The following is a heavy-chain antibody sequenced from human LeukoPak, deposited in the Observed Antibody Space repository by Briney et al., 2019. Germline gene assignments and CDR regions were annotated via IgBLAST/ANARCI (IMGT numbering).Heavy chain of an antibody. Sequence: GGSLRLSCAASGFTLSSYAMSWVRQAPGKGLEWVSVISGSGGTTYYADSVKGRFTISRDNSKNMLFLQMNSLRAEDTALYYCAKLTSLYFFDYWGQGTLVTVSS. CDR1: GFTLSSYA. V-gene: IGHV3-23*01. CDR3: AKLTSLYFFDY. J-gene: IGHJ4*02. CDR2: ISGSGGTT.